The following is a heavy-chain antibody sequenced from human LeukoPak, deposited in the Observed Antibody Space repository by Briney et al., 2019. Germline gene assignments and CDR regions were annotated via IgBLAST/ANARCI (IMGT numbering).Heavy chain of an antibody. J-gene: IGHJ4*02. V-gene: IGHV4-34*01. CDR3: ARGQVTAKFALFDY. Sequence: PSETLSLTCAVYGGSFSGYYWRWIRQPPGKGLEWIGEINHSGSTNYNPSLKSRVTISVDTSKNQFSLKLSSVTAVDTAVYYCARGQVTAKFALFDYWGQGTLVTVSS. CDR1: GGSFSGYY. D-gene: IGHD2-21*02. CDR2: INHSGST.